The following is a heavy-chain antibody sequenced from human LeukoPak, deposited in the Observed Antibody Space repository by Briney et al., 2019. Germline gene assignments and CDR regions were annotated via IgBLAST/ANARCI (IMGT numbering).Heavy chain of an antibody. D-gene: IGHD3-22*01. Sequence: SETLSLTCTVSGGSISSSSYYWGWIRQPPGKGLEWIGSIYYSGSTYYNPSLKSRVTISVDTSKNQFSLKLSSVTAADTAVYYCARGHYYDSTIFDYWGQGTLVTVSS. CDR3: ARGHYYDSTIFDY. V-gene: IGHV4-39*07. J-gene: IGHJ4*02. CDR2: IYYSGST. CDR1: GGSISSSSYY.